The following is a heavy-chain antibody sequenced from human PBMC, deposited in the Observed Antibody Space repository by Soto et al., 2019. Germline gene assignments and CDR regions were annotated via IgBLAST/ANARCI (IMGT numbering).Heavy chain of an antibody. CDR2: ISYDGSDK. D-gene: IGHD3-3*01. J-gene: IGHJ4*02. V-gene: IGHV3-30*03. CDR3: ATMERLFDY. CDR1: GFTFSDYG. Sequence: QLQLVESGGGVVQPGRSLRLSCAASGFTFSDYGMHWVRQAPGRGLEWVAVISYDGSDKYYADSVKGRFTISRDNSKNGLYLQMNSLRAEDTAVYYCATMERLFDYWGQGTLVTVSS.